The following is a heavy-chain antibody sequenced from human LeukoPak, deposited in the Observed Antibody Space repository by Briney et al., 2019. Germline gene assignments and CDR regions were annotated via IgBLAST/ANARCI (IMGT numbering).Heavy chain of an antibody. D-gene: IGHD3-22*01. V-gene: IGHV1-2*02. J-gene: IGHJ4*02. CDR3: ARRLAADSSGP. CDR2: INPNSGGT. Sequence: ASVKVSCKASGYTFTGYYMHWVRQAPGQGLEWMGLINPNSGGTNYAQKFQGRVTMTRDTSISTAYMELSRLRSDATAVYYCARRLAADSSGPWGQGALVTVSS. CDR1: GYTFTGYY.